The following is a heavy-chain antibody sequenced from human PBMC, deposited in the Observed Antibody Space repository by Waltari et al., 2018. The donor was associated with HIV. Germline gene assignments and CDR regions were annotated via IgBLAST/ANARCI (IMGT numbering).Heavy chain of an antibody. J-gene: IGHJ4*02. D-gene: IGHD3-3*01. Sequence: EVQLVESGGGLVQPGRSLSLSCTASGFTLGEYVMSWFRQAPGKGLEWVGFIRSKAYGGTTEYAASVKGRFTISRDDSKSIAYLQMNSLKTEDTAVYYCTRDGLYYDFWSGYPGYWGQGTLVTVSS. V-gene: IGHV3-49*03. CDR1: GFTLGEYV. CDR2: IRSKAYGGTT. CDR3: TRDGLYYDFWSGYPGY.